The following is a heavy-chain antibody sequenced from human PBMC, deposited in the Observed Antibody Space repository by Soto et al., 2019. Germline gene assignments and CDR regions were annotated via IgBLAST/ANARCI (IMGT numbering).Heavy chain of an antibody. Sequence: SETLSLTCAVYGGSFSGYYWSWIRQPPGKGLEWIGEINHSGSTNYNPSLKSRVTISVDTSKNQFSLKLSSVTAADTAVYYCARGEHKTIVGATLSYYYGMDVWGQGTTVTVSS. V-gene: IGHV4-34*01. CDR1: GGSFSGYY. J-gene: IGHJ6*02. CDR2: INHSGST. D-gene: IGHD1-26*01. CDR3: ARGEHKTIVGATLSYYYGMDV.